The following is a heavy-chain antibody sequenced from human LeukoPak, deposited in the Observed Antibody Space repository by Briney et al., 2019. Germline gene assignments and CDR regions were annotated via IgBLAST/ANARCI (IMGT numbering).Heavy chain of an antibody. J-gene: IGHJ6*04. CDR1: DFTFSSYG. CDR3: ARDASRGGDYYYYYGMNV. V-gene: IGHV3-33*01. D-gene: IGHD3-10*01. Sequence: GGSVRLSCAASDFTFSSYGMHWGRQAPGKGLEWVAVIWYDATNKYYADSVKGRFTISRDSSKNTLYLQMNSLRAEDTAVYFCARDASRGGDYYYYYGMNVWGKGTTVTVSS. CDR2: IWYDATNK.